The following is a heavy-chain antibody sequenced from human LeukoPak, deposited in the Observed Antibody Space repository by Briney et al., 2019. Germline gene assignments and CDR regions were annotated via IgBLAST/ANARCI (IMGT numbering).Heavy chain of an antibody. J-gene: IGHJ4*02. CDR1: GYTFTGYY. Sequence: ASVKLSCKASGYTFTGYYMHWVRQAPGQGLEWMGWINPNSGSTNYAQKFQGRVTMTRDTSISTAYMELSRLRSDDTAVYYCAKDPADGDYWGQGTLVTVSS. D-gene: IGHD5-24*01. CDR3: AKDPADGDY. V-gene: IGHV1-2*02. CDR2: INPNSGST.